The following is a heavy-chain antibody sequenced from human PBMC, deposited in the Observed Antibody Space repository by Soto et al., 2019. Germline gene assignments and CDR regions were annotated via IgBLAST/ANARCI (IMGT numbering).Heavy chain of an antibody. CDR2: IDPSDSYT. V-gene: IGHV5-10-1*01. D-gene: IGHD6-13*01. CDR1: GYSFTSYW. J-gene: IGHJ4*02. Sequence: LGESLKISCKGSGYSFTSYWISWVRQMPGKGLEWMGRIDPSDSYTNYSPSFQGHVTISADKSISTAYLQWSSLKASDTAMYYCARTPMYSSSWSYFDYWGQGTLVTVSS. CDR3: ARTPMYSSSWSYFDY.